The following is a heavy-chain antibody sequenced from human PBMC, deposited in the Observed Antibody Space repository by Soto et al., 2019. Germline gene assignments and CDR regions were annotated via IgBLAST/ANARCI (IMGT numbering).Heavy chain of an antibody. Sequence: SETLSLTCTVSGGSISSSGYYWGWIRQSPGKGLEWIGYIYYSGSTYYNPSLKSRVTISVDTSKNQFSLKLSSVTAADTAVYYCARDHGPSHYDFWSGNVGAYYYYGMDVWGQGTTVTVSS. CDR1: GGSISSSGYY. J-gene: IGHJ6*02. V-gene: IGHV4-31*02. D-gene: IGHD3-3*01. CDR3: ARDHGPSHYDFWSGNVGAYYYYGMDV. CDR2: IYYSGST.